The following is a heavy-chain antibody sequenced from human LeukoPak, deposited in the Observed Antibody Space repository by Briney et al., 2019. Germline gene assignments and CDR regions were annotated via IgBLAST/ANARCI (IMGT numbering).Heavy chain of an antibody. J-gene: IGHJ4*02. CDR2: INQDGSDR. CDR3: ASLPYCSAGSCNSRDY. V-gene: IGHV3-7*01. CDR1: GFTFSSYW. Sequence: GGSLRFSCAASGFTFSSYWMSWVRQAPGRGLEWVANINQDGSDRYYVDSVKGRFTISRDNAKKSLFLQMNILRAEDTAVYYCASLPYCSAGSCNSRDYWGQGTLVTVSS. D-gene: IGHD2-15*01.